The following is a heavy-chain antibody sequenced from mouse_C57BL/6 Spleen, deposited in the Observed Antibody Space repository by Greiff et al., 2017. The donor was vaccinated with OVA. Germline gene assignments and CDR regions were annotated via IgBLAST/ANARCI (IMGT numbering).Heavy chain of an antibody. J-gene: IGHJ1*03. V-gene: IGHV5-4*01. CDR2: ISDGGSYT. Sequence: EVKLVESGGGLVKPGGSLKLSCAASGFTFSSSAMSWVRQTPEKRLEWVATISDGGSYTYYPDNVKGRFTISRDNAKNNLYLQMSHLKSADTAMYYCARETGTGYFDVWGTGTTVTVSS. CDR3: ARETGTGYFDV. D-gene: IGHD4-1*01. CDR1: GFTFSSSA.